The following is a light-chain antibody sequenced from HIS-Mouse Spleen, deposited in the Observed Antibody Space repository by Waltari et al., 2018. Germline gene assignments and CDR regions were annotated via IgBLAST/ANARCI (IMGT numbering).Light chain of an antibody. CDR2: EGS. CDR1: SSDGGCYNI. V-gene: IGLV2-23*01. Sequence: QSALTQPASVSASPGQSITISCPGTSSDGGCYNILSWYQQHPGKAPKLMIYEGSQRPSGVSNRFSGSKSGNTASLTISGLQAEDEADYYCCSYAGSSTWVFGGGTKLTVL. J-gene: IGLJ3*02. CDR3: CSYAGSSTWV.